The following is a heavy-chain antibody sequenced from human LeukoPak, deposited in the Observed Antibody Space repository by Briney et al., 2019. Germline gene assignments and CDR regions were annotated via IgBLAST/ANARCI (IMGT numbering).Heavy chain of an antibody. Sequence: RGSLRLSCAVSGFAFGSEAMSWVRQAPGKGLEWVANIKEDGSVKNYVDSVKGRFTISRDNAKNSVYLQMNSLRAEDTAVYYCASLSGPWGQGTLVTVSS. CDR1: GFAFGSEA. V-gene: IGHV3-7*01. CDR2: IKEDGSVK. D-gene: IGHD3-16*01. CDR3: ASLSGP. J-gene: IGHJ4*02.